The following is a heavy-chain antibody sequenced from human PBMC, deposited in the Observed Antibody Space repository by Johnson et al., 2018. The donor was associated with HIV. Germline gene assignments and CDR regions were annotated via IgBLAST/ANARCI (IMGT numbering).Heavy chain of an antibody. V-gene: IGHV3-66*02. Sequence: VQLVESGGGLVQPGGSLRLSCAASGFTVSSNYMSWVRQAPGQGLEWVSVIYSGGSTYYADSVKGRFTISRDNSKNTLYLQMNSLRAEDTAVYYCARDRGGYSYGYDSDAFDIWGQGTMVTVSS. CDR2: IYSGGST. CDR3: ARDRGGYSYGYDSDAFDI. D-gene: IGHD5-18*01. J-gene: IGHJ3*02. CDR1: GFTVSSNY.